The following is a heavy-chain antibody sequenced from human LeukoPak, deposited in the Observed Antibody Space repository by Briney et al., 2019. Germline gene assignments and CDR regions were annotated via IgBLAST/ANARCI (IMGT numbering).Heavy chain of an antibody. V-gene: IGHV3-7*03. D-gene: IGHD5-18*01. J-gene: IGHJ4*02. Sequence: GGSLRLSCAASGFTFSSYWMSWVRQAPGKGLEWVANIKQDGSEKYYVDSVKGRFTISRDNSKDTLSLLMNSLRAEDTAVYYCAKDIAQGYTFGSIEQDYWGQGTLVTVSS. CDR1: GFTFSSYW. CDR2: IKQDGSEK. CDR3: AKDIAQGYTFGSIEQDY.